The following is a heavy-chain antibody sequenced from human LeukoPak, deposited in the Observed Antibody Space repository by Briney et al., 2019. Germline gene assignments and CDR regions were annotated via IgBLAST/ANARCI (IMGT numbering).Heavy chain of an antibody. V-gene: IGHV3-9*01. CDR3: AKDMKIKAAGYYFDY. D-gene: IGHD6-13*01. CDR1: GFTFDDYA. J-gene: IGHJ4*02. Sequence: GGSLRLSCAASGFTFDDYAMHWVRQAPGKGLEWVSGISWNSGSIGYADSVKGRFTISRDNAKNSLYLQMNSLRAEDTAVFYCAKDMKIKAAGYYFDYWGQGALVTVSS. CDR2: ISWNSGSI.